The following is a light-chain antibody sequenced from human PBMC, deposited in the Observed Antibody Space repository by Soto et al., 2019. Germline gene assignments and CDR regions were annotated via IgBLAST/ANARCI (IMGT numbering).Light chain of an antibody. CDR3: QHYNSYSEA. Sequence: EIVLTQSPGTLSLSPGERATLSRRASQTVSSSFLAWYQQTPGQAPRLLIYAASSRATGIPSRFSGSGSGTEFTLTISSLQPDVFATYYCQHYNSYSEAFGQGTKVDIK. CDR1: QTVSSSF. CDR2: AAS. J-gene: IGKJ1*01. V-gene: IGKV3-20*01.